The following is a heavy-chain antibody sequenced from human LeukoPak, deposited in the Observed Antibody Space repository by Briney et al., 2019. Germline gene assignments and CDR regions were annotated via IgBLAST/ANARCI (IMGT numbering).Heavy chain of an antibody. Sequence: GGSLRLSCAASGFTFSSYAMSWVRQAPGKGLEWVSAISGSGGSTYYADSVKGRFTISRDNSKNTLYLQMNSLRAEDTAVYYCAKNVCGYSSSCQYYFDYWGQGTLVTVSS. CDR1: GFTFSSYA. CDR3: AKNVCGYSSSCQYYFDY. J-gene: IGHJ4*02. D-gene: IGHD6-13*01. CDR2: ISGSGGST. V-gene: IGHV3-23*01.